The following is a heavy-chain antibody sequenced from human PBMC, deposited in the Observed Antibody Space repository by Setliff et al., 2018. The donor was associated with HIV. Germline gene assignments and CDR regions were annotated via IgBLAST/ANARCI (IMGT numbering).Heavy chain of an antibody. D-gene: IGHD2-2*01. CDR3: AKHAPQYYYYYMDV. Sequence: GGSLRLSCAVSGFTFSNYAMSWVRQAPGKGLEWVSLISGSSGGTYYADSVMGRFTISRDNSKNTLYLQMNNLRAEDTAVYYCAKHAPQYYYYYMDVWGKGTTVTVSS. V-gene: IGHV3-23*01. CDR2: ISGSSGGT. CDR1: GFTFSNYA. J-gene: IGHJ6*03.